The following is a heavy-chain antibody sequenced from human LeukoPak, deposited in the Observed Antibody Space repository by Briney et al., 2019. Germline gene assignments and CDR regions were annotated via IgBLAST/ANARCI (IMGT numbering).Heavy chain of an antibody. CDR1: GVSISSGGYC. J-gene: IGHJ5*02. CDR3: ARERVGEYCSSTSCYSGYNWFDL. V-gene: IGHV4-31*01. Sequence: SQTLSLTCTVSGVSISSGGYCWRWLRQHPGKGLEWIVYIYYSGSTYYNPSLKTPVTISVDTSKTQFSLNLSSVTAADTAVYYCARERVGEYCSSTSCYSGYNWFDLWGQGTLVTVSS. D-gene: IGHD2-2*01. CDR2: IYYSGST.